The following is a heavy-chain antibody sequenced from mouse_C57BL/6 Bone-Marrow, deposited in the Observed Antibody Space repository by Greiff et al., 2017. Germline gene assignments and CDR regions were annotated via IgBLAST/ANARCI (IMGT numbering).Heavy chain of an antibody. J-gene: IGHJ2*01. CDR1: GYTFTSYW. CDR2: IDPSDSYT. CDR3: AKQLGGDYFDY. D-gene: IGHD4-1*02. Sequence: VQLQQPGAELVMPGASVKLSCKASGYTFTSYWMHWVKQRPGQGLEWIGEIDPSDSYTNYNQKFKGKSTLTVDKSSSTAYMQLSSLTSEDSAVYYCAKQLGGDYFDYWGQGTTLTVSS. V-gene: IGHV1-69*01.